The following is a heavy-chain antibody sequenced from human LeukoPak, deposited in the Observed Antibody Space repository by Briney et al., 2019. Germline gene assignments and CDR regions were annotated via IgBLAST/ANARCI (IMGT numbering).Heavy chain of an antibody. V-gene: IGHV1-69*05. CDR3: ASGTTGTTGLNDY. D-gene: IGHD1-1*01. Sequence: SVKVSCKASGGTFSSYAISWGRQAPGQGLEWMGGIIPIFGTANYAQKFQGRVTITTDESTSTAYMELSSLRSEDTAVYYCASGTTGTTGLNDYWGQGTLVTVSS. CDR2: IIPIFGTA. J-gene: IGHJ4*02. CDR1: GGTFSSYA.